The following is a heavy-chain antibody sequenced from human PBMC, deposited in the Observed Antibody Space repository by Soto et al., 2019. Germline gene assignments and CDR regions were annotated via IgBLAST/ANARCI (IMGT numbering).Heavy chain of an antibody. V-gene: IGHV3-23*01. CDR1: AFTFNIYA. Sequence: EVQLLESGGGLVQPGGSLRLSCAASAFTFNIYAMSWVRQAPGKGLEWVSTISSSGGSTYYADSVKGRLTISRDNSNNTLYLQVNSLRAEDTAVYYCARVRFLEWSVHDAFDIWGQGTMVTVSS. CDR3: ARVRFLEWSVHDAFDI. CDR2: ISSSGGST. D-gene: IGHD3-3*01. J-gene: IGHJ3*02.